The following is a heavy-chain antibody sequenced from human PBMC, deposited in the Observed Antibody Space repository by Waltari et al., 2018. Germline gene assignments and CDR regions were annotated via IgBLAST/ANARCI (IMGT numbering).Heavy chain of an antibody. CDR1: GYTFTSYY. Sequence: QVQLVQSGAEVKKPGASVKVSCKASGYTFTSYYMHWVRQAPGQGLEWMGIINPSGGSTSYAQKFQGRVTMTRDTSTSTVYMELSSLRSEDTAVYYCASGSSSWYYYYYGMDVWGQGTTVTVSS. CDR2: INPSGGST. CDR3: ASGSSSWYYYYYGMDV. V-gene: IGHV1-46*01. J-gene: IGHJ6*02. D-gene: IGHD6-13*01.